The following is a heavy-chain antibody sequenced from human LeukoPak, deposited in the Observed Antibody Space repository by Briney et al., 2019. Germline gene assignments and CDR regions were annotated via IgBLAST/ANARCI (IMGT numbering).Heavy chain of an antibody. V-gene: IGHV3-7*01. CDR2: INQDGSDK. Sequence: GGSLRLSCAASGFTFSSYWMSWVRQAPGKGLEWVANINQDGSDKKYVDSVKGRFTSSRDNAKNSQYLQMNSLRVEDTAVYYCARSLWTEDYWGQGTLVTVSS. CDR3: ARSLWTEDY. J-gene: IGHJ4*02. D-gene: IGHD2-21*01. CDR1: GFTFSSYW.